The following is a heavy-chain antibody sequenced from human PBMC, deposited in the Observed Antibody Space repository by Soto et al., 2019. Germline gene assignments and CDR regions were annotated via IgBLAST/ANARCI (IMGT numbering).Heavy chain of an antibody. CDR2: ISGSGGST. CDR3: AKDSMLWIAALWGV. V-gene: IGHV3-23*01. J-gene: IGHJ6*04. Sequence: GGSLRLSCAASGFTFSSYAMSWVRQAPGKGLEWVSAISGSGGSTYYADSVKGRFTISRDNSKNTLYLQMNSLRAEDTAVYYCAKDSMLWIAALWGVWGKGTTVTVSS. D-gene: IGHD6-6*01. CDR1: GFTFSSYA.